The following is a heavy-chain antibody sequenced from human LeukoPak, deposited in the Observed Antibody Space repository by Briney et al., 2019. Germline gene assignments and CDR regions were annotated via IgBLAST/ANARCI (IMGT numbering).Heavy chain of an antibody. D-gene: IGHD3-9*01. Sequence: GGSLRLSCAAYGFTFDDYGMSWVRQAPGKGLEWVSGINWNGGSTGYADSVKGRFTTSRDNAKNSLYLQMNSLRAEDTALYYCARGSYYDILTGYYEKLFDYWGQGTLVTVSS. J-gene: IGHJ4*02. CDR3: ARGSYYDILTGYYEKLFDY. CDR2: INWNGGST. V-gene: IGHV3-20*04. CDR1: GFTFDDYG.